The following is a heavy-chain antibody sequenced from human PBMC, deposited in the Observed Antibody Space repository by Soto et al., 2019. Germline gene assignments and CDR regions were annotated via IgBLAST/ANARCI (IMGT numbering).Heavy chain of an antibody. CDR3: ARYSSSRFYWFDP. CDR1: GGTFSSYA. Sequence: QVQLVQSGAEVKKPGSSVKVSCKASGGTFSSYAISWVRQAPGQGLEWMGGIIPIFGTASYAQKFQGRVKSTADESTSTDYMELSSLRSEDTAVYYCARYSSSRFYWFDPWGQGTLVTVSS. D-gene: IGHD6-6*01. CDR2: IIPIFGTA. V-gene: IGHV1-69*01. J-gene: IGHJ5*02.